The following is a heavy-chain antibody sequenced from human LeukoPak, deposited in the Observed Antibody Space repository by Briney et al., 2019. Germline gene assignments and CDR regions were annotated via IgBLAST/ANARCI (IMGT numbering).Heavy chain of an antibody. CDR3: ARHPIAAGGTYNWFDP. CDR1: GYSFTSHW. J-gene: IGHJ5*02. CDR2: IYPRDSNT. Sequence: GESLKISCKGSGYGSGYSFTSHWIAWVRQMPGKGLEWMGIIYPRDSNTIYSPSFQGQVTISVDTSINTAYLQWISLKASDTAMYYCARHPIAAGGTYNWFDPWGQGTLVTVSS. V-gene: IGHV5-51*01. D-gene: IGHD6-13*01.